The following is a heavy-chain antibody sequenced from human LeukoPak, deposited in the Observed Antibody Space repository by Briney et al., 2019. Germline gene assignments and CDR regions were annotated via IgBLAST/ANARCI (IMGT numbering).Heavy chain of an antibody. J-gene: IGHJ4*02. CDR1: GFTFNNYA. V-gene: IGHV3-23*01. CDR3: AKGSASSRPYYFDC. Sequence: GGSLRLSCAASGFTFNNYAMSWVRQTPGKGLEWVSAITDDGSDSYHADSVKGRFTISRANSKNMLYLQMNSLRAEDTAMYYCAKGSASSRPYYFDCWGQGTLVTVSA. D-gene: IGHD6-6*01. CDR2: ITDDGSDS.